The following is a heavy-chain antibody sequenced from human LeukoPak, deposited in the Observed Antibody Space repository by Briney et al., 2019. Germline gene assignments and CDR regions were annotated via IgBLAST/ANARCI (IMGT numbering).Heavy chain of an antibody. CDR2: ISSSGSTI. Sequence: PGRSLRLSCAASGFTFSDYYMSWIRQAPGKGLECVSYISSSGSTIYYADSVKGRFTISRDNAKNSLYLQMNSLRAEDTAVYYCARWGTYYYDSSGYYGYWGQGTLVTVSS. CDR1: GFTFSDYY. J-gene: IGHJ4*02. D-gene: IGHD3-22*01. V-gene: IGHV3-11*01. CDR3: ARWGTYYYDSSGYYGY.